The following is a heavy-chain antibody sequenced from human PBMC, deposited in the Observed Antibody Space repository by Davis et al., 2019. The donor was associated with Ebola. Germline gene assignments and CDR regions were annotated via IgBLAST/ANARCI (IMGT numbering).Heavy chain of an antibody. CDR3: ARAEGVVAANDY. J-gene: IGHJ4*02. V-gene: IGHV3-53*01. CDR1: GFTFDDYA. Sequence: GESLKISCAASGFTFDDYAMHWVRQAPGKGLEWVSVIYSGGSTYYADSVKGRFTISRDNSKNTLYLQMNSLRAEDTAVYYCARAEGVVAANDYWGQGTLVTVSS. CDR2: IYSGGST. D-gene: IGHD2-15*01.